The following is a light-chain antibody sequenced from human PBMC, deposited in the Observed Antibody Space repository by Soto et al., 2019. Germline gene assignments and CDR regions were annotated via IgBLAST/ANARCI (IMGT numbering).Light chain of an antibody. CDR3: CSYAGGYTHAV. CDR1: SSDVGTYNY. Sequence: QSVLTQPRSVSGPPGQSVSISCSGTSSDVGTYNYVSWYQQHPGKAPKLMIYDVSKRPPGVPDRFSGSKSGNTASLTISGLQAEDEADYYCCSYAGGYTHAVFGGGTKLTVL. V-gene: IGLV2-11*01. J-gene: IGLJ2*01. CDR2: DVS.